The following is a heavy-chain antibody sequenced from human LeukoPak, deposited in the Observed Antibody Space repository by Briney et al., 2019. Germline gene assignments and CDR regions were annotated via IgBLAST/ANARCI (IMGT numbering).Heavy chain of an antibody. D-gene: IGHD3-3*01. V-gene: IGHV4-4*07. Sequence: PSETLSLTCTVSGGSISSYYWSWIRQPAGKGLEWIGRIYTSGSTNYNPSLKSRVTMSVDTSKNQFSLKLSSVTAADTAVYYCAGDRRKITIFGVVILAFDIWGQGTMVTVSS. CDR1: GGSISSYY. CDR3: AGDRRKITIFGVVILAFDI. J-gene: IGHJ3*02. CDR2: IYTSGST.